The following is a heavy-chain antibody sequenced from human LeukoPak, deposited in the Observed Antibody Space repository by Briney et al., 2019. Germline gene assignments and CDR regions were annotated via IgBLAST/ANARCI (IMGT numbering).Heavy chain of an antibody. Sequence: ASETLSLTCAVYGGSFSGYYWSWIRQPPGKGLEWIGEINHSGSTSYNPSLKSRVTISVDTSKNQFSLKLSSVTAADTAVYYCARGGGYSYGYSYHYYGMDVWGKGTTVTVSS. CDR2: INHSGST. J-gene: IGHJ6*04. CDR1: GGSFSGYY. D-gene: IGHD5-18*01. V-gene: IGHV4-34*01. CDR3: ARGGGYSYGYSYHYYGMDV.